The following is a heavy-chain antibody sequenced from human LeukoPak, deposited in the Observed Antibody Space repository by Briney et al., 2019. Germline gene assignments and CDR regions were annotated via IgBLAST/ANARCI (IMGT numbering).Heavy chain of an antibody. Sequence: GGSLRLSCAASGFTFSSYSMNWVRQAPGKGLEWVSVISSSSRNIYYADSVKGRFTISRDNAKSSLSLQMNSLRAEDTAVYYCASQGGIYYWGQGTLVIVSS. D-gene: IGHD3-16*01. V-gene: IGHV3-21*01. CDR2: ISSSSRNI. CDR3: ASQGGIYY. CDR1: GFTFSSYS. J-gene: IGHJ4*02.